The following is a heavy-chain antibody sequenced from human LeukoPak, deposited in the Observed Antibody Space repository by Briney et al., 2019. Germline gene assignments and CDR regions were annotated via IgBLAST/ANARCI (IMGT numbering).Heavy chain of an antibody. D-gene: IGHD5-24*01. Sequence: PSETLSPTCTVSGGSVSSGSYYWSWIRQPPGQGLGWIGYIYYSGSTNYNPSLKRRVTISVDTAKNQFSLKLSSVTAADTAVYYCASSEMATVEYYFDQWGQGTLVTVSS. CDR2: IYYSGST. CDR3: ASSEMATVEYYFDQ. V-gene: IGHV4-61*01. J-gene: IGHJ4*02. CDR1: GGSVSSGSYY.